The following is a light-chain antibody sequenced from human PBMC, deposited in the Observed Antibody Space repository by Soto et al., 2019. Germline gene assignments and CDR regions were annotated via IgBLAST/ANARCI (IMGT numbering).Light chain of an antibody. Sequence: EIVLTQSPGTLSLSPGERATLSCRASQSVGNNYLAWYQQKPGQAPRLLIYTASNRATGIPDRFSGSGSGTNFTLPISRLEPEDFAVYFCHQCATSPLTFGGGTKVEIK. V-gene: IGKV3-20*01. J-gene: IGKJ4*01. CDR3: HQCATSPLT. CDR2: TAS. CDR1: QSVGNNY.